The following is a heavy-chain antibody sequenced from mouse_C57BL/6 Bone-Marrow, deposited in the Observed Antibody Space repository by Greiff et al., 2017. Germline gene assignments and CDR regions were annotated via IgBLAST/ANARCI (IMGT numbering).Heavy chain of an antibody. CDR3: ARPLYYYGSSYYAMDY. J-gene: IGHJ4*01. Sequence: DVQLVESGGGLVQPGGSLKLSCAASGFTFSDYYMYWVRQTPEKRLEWVAYISNGGGSTYYPDTVKGRFTISRDNAKNTLYLQMSRLKSEDTAMYYCARPLYYYGSSYYAMDYWGQGTSVTVSS. CDR2: ISNGGGST. V-gene: IGHV5-12*01. CDR1: GFTFSDYY. D-gene: IGHD1-1*01.